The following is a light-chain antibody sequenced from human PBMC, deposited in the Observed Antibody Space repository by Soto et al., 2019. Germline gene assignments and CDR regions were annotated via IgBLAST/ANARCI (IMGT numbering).Light chain of an antibody. J-gene: IGKJ2*01. V-gene: IGKV1-39*01. CDR1: QSISAY. CDR2: AAS. Sequence: DIPMTQSPSSLSASVGDRITITCRASQSISAYLNWYQQKPGEAPKVLIYAASSLQSGVPSRFSGSGSGTDFTLTISSLQPEDSATYYCQQSYKSLYTFGQGTKLEIK. CDR3: QQSYKSLYT.